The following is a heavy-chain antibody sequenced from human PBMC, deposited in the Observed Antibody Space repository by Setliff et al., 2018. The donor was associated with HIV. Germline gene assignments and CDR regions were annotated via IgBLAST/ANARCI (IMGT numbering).Heavy chain of an antibody. CDR1: GFTLTDYP. V-gene: IGHV3-30*04. CDR2: IASHGNWH. Sequence: QSGGSLRLSCAASGFTLTDYPMHWVRQAPGNGLEWVAVIASHGNWHDYAASVKGRFTISRDTSRNTLYLQMNSLRVEDSALYYCARENNFDYWGQGTLVTVS. J-gene: IGHJ4*02. CDR3: ARENNFDY.